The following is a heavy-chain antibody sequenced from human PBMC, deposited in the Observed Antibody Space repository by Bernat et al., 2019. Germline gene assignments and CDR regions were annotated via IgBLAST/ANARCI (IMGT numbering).Heavy chain of an antibody. CDR2: IYHSGGT. CDR1: GGSISSSNW. J-gene: IGHJ4*02. D-gene: IGHD1-26*01. V-gene: IGHV4-4*02. CDR3: ARDLEGATAFDY. Sequence: QVQLQESGPGLVKPSGTLSLTCAVSGGSISSSNWWCWVRQPPGKGLEGIGEIYHSGGTNYNPSLKSRVTISVDKSKNQLSLKLSSVTAADTAVYYCARDLEGATAFDYWGQGTLVTVSS.